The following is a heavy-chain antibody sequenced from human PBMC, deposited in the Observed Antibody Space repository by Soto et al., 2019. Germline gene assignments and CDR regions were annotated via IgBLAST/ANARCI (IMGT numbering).Heavy chain of an antibody. CDR3: ARILSEEGGALHY. D-gene: IGHD3-16*01. CDR2: IHPNSGGT. V-gene: IGHV1-2*02. Sequence: QVQLVQSGAEVKKPGASVKVSCKASGYTFTGYHMHWVRQAPGQGLEWMGWIHPNSGGTSYAQKFQGRVTMTRDTSISTAYMELSRLRSDDTAVYYCARILSEEGGALHYWGQGTLVTVSS. J-gene: IGHJ4*02. CDR1: GYTFTGYH.